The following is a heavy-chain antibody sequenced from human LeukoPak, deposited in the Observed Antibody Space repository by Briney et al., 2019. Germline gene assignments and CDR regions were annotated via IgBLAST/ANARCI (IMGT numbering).Heavy chain of an antibody. Sequence: ASVKVSCKASGGTFSSYAISWVRQAPGQGLEWMGIINPSGGSTSYAQKFQGRVTMTRDTSTSTVYMELSSLRSEDTAVYYCARGQYYYDSSGYYSSFDYWGQGTLVTVSS. CDR3: ARGQYYYDSSGYYSSFDY. V-gene: IGHV1-46*01. CDR2: INPSGGST. J-gene: IGHJ4*02. D-gene: IGHD3-22*01. CDR1: GGTFSSYA.